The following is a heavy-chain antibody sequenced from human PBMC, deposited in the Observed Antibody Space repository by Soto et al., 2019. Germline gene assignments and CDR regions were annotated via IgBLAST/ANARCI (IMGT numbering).Heavy chain of an antibody. D-gene: IGHD3-10*01. CDR2: MNEDGGTT. V-gene: IGHV3-74*01. CDR3: ASDLSGRADV. CDR1: VFTFISYW. Sequence: GRSLRLSCASSVFTFISYWMHWVRQAPGKGLVWVSRMNEDGGTTDYADSVKGRFTISRDNAKNTLYLQMNSLRVEDTAVYYCASDLSGRADVWGQGTTVTVSS. J-gene: IGHJ6*02.